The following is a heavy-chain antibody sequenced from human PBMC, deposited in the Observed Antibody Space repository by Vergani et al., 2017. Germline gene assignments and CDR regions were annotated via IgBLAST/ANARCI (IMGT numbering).Heavy chain of an antibody. CDR2: IWYDGSNK. J-gene: IGHJ6*02. CDR3: ARAPLLLRYFDWLPYYGMDV. V-gene: IGHV3-33*01. Sequence: QVQLVESGGGVVQPGRSLRLSCAASGFTFSSYGMHWVRQAPGKGLEWVAVIWYDGSNKYYADSVKGRFTISRDNSKNTLYLQMNSLRAEDTAVYYCARAPLLLRYFDWLPYYGMDVWGQGTTVTVSS. D-gene: IGHD3-9*01. CDR1: GFTFSSYG.